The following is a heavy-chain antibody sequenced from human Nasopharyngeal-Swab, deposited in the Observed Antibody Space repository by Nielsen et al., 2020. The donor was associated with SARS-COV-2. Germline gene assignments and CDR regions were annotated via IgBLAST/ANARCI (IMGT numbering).Heavy chain of an antibody. J-gene: IGHJ6*02. CDR1: GGTFSSYA. D-gene: IGHD3-9*01. CDR3: ARDRYDILTGYYPPPYYGMDV. CDR2: IIPIFGTA. Sequence: SVKVSCKASGGTFSSYAISWVRQAPGQGLEWMGGIIPIFGTANYARKFQGRVTITADESTSTAYMELSSLRSEDTAVYYWARDRYDILTGYYPPPYYGMDVWGQGTTVTVSS. V-gene: IGHV1-69*13.